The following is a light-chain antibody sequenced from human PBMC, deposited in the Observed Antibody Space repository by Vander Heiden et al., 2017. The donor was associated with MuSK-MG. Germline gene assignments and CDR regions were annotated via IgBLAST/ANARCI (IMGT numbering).Light chain of an antibody. J-gene: IGLJ2*01. CDR3: QAWDSSNGRV. CDR2: QDS. V-gene: IGLV3-1*01. Sequence: SYELTQPPSVSVSPGQTARITCSGDKLGDKYACWYQQKPGQSPVLVIYQDSKRPAGIPERFSGSNSGNTATLTISGTQAMDEADYYCQAWDSSNGRVFGGGTKLTVL. CDR1: KLGDKY.